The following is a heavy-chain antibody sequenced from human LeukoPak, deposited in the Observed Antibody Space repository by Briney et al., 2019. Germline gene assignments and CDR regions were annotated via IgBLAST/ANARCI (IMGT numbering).Heavy chain of an antibody. CDR2: ISAYNGNT. Sequence: ASVKVSCKASGYTFTSYGISWVRQAPGQGLEWVGWISAYNGNTNYAQKLQGRITMTTDTSTSTAYMELRSLRSDDTAVYYCARDADILTGNDYWGQGTLVTVSS. J-gene: IGHJ4*02. V-gene: IGHV1-18*04. CDR1: GYTFTSYG. D-gene: IGHD3-9*01. CDR3: ARDADILTGNDY.